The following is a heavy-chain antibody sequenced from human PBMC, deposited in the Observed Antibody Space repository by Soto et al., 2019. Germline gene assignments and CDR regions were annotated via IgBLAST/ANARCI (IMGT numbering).Heavy chain of an antibody. J-gene: IGHJ5*02. D-gene: IGHD2-15*01. V-gene: IGHV4-34*01. Sequence: QVQLQQWGAGLLKPSETLSLTCAVYGGSFSGYYWTWIRQPPGKGLEWIGEINHSGSTNYNPSLKSRATISVDTSTTQFSLKLSSVTAADTALYYCARGRTFVVVVAATTWFDLWGQGTLVTVSS. CDR1: GGSFSGYY. CDR2: INHSGST. CDR3: ARGRTFVVVVAATTWFDL.